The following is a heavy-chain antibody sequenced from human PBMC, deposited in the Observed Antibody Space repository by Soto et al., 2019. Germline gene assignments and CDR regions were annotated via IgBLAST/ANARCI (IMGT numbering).Heavy chain of an antibody. CDR1: GGSINSGGYS. Sequence: QLQLQESGPGLVKPSQTLSLTYTVSGGSINSGGYSWIWIRQPPGKGLEWIGYIYHTGNTFYNPSLQSRVTISVDQSKNQFSLSLGSVTAADTAMYYCARVERTLSTPFAYGMDVWGQGTTVTVSS. V-gene: IGHV4-30-2*01. CDR2: IYHTGNT. CDR3: ARVERTLSTPFAYGMDV. D-gene: IGHD2-2*01. J-gene: IGHJ6*02.